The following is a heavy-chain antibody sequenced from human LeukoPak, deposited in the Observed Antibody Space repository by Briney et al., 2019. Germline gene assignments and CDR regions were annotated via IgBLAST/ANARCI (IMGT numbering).Heavy chain of an antibody. D-gene: IGHD5-24*01. V-gene: IGHV3-43*01. Sequence: GGSLRLSCAASGFTFDDYTMHWVRQAPGKGLEWVSLISWDGGSTYYADSVKGRFTISRDNSKNSLYLQMNSLRAEDTAVYYCAKGAKMGWFDPWGQGTLVTVSS. CDR2: ISWDGGST. J-gene: IGHJ5*02. CDR3: AKGAKMGWFDP. CDR1: GFTFDDYT.